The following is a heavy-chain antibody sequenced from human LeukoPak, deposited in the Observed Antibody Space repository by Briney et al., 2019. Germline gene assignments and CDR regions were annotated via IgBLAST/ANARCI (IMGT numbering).Heavy chain of an antibody. J-gene: IGHJ3*02. V-gene: IGHV1-69*01. CDR3: VLNSRMVRDDAFDI. Sequence: ASVKVSCKASGGTFSSYAISWVRQAPGQGLEWMGGIIPIFGTANYAQKFQGRVTITADESTSTAYMELSSLRSEGTAVYYCVLNSRMVRDDAFDIWGQGTMVTVSS. CDR2: IIPIFGTA. D-gene: IGHD3-10*01. CDR1: GGTFSSYA.